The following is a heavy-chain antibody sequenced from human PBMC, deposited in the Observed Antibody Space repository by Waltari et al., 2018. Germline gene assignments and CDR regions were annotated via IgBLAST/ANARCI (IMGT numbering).Heavy chain of an antibody. V-gene: IGHV4-38-2*01. J-gene: IGHJ4*02. CDR1: GYSISSGYY. CDR3: ARHFGSGSYRFPFDY. D-gene: IGHD3-10*01. CDR2: ICHSGST. Sequence: QVQLQESGPGLVKPSETLSLTCAVPGYSISSGYYWGWIRQPPGKGLEWIGSICHSGSTYYNPSLKSRVTISVDTSKNQFSLKLSSVTAADTAVYYCARHFGSGSYRFPFDYWGQGTLVTVSS.